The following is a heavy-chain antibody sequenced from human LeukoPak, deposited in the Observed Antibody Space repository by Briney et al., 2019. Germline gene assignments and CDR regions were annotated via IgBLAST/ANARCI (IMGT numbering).Heavy chain of an antibody. CDR2: INPNSGGT. D-gene: IGHD3-3*01. Sequence: ASVKVSCKASGYTFTGYYMHWVRRAPGQGLEWMGWINPNSGGTNYAQKFQGRVTMTRDTSISTAYMELSRLRSDDTAVYYCARVYYDFWSGYPPFDYWGQGALLTVSS. CDR3: ARVYYDFWSGYPPFDY. J-gene: IGHJ4*02. CDR1: GYTFTGYY. V-gene: IGHV1-2*02.